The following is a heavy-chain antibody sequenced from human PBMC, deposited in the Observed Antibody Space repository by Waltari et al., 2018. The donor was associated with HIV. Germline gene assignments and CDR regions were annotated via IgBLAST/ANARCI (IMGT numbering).Heavy chain of an antibody. CDR3: AGGRDSREQRLVAGFDF. CDR1: NASFSDYY. D-gene: IGHD2-8*02. CDR2: INHRGSN. V-gene: IGHV4-34*02. J-gene: IGHJ4*02. Sequence: VQLQQWGAGLLKPSVPMSLTGAVYNASFSDYYCTWIRQIPGKRLEWIGEINHRGSNDYNPSLKSRVTMSSDMSKRQFSMRLKSVVAADTALYFCAGGRDSREQRLVAGFDFWGRGTLVTVSS.